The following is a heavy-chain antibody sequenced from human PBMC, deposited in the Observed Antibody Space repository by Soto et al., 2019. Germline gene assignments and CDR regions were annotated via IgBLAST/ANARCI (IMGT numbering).Heavy chain of an antibody. Sequence: SETLSLTCTVSGGSISSYYWSWIRQPPGKGLEWIGYIYYSGSTNYNPSLKSRVTISVDTSKNQFSLKLSSVTAADTAVYYCARSGPFDDGHDYWGQGTLVTVSS. CDR2: IYYSGST. D-gene: IGHD3-9*01. V-gene: IGHV4-59*01. CDR1: GGSISSYY. J-gene: IGHJ4*02. CDR3: ARSGPFDDGHDY.